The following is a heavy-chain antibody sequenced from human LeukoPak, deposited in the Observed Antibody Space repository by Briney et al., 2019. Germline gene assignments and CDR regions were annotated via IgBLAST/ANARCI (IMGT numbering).Heavy chain of an antibody. CDR3: ARYRGQQLGLEFDY. J-gene: IGHJ4*02. Sequence: PSETLSLTCAVYGGSFSGYYWSWIRQPPGKGLEWIGEINHSGSTNYNPSLKSRVTISVDTSKNQFSLKLSSVTAADTAVYYCARYRGQQLGLEFDYWGQGTLVTVPS. D-gene: IGHD6-13*01. V-gene: IGHV4-34*01. CDR2: INHSGST. CDR1: GGSFSGYY.